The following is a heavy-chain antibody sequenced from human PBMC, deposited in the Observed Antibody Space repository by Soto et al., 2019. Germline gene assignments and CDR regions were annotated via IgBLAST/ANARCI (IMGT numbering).Heavy chain of an antibody. CDR2: ISGSGGST. D-gene: IGHD3-22*01. Sequence: GGSLRLSCAASFSFTSYAMSWVRHAPGKGLEWVSAISGSGGSTFYADSVKGRFTISRDNSKNTLYLQMNSLRAEDTAVYYCARDRVEVVGMLDYWGQGTLVTVSS. CDR3: ARDRVEVVGMLDY. V-gene: IGHV3-23*01. J-gene: IGHJ4*02. CDR1: FSFTSYA.